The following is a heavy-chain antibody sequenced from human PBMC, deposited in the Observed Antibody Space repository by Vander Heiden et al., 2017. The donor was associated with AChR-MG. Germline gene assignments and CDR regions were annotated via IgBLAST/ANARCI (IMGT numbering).Heavy chain of an antibody. V-gene: IGHV3-21*01. CDR3: ARDLPGWTEHYYYYGMDV. CDR1: GFPFSSYS. J-gene: IGHJ6*02. D-gene: IGHD6-19*01. Sequence: EVQLVESGGGLVKPGGSLRLSCAASGFPFSSYSMNWVRQAPGKGLEWVSSISSSSSYIYYADSVKGRFTISRDNAKNSLYLQMNSLRAEDTAVYYCARDLPGWTEHYYYYGMDVWGQGTTVTVSS. CDR2: ISSSSSYI.